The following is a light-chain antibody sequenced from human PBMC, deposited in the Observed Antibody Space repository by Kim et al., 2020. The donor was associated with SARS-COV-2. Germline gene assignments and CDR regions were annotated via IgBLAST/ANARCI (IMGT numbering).Light chain of an antibody. Sequence: DIQMTQSPSTLTASVGDRVTITCRASQSINIWLAWYQQKPGKAPNLLIYDASNLESGVPSRFSGSGSGTEFTLTISSLQPDGFATYYCREYKSNSWTFGQGTKVDI. J-gene: IGKJ1*01. CDR2: DAS. V-gene: IGKV1-5*01. CDR1: QSINIW. CDR3: REYKSNSWT.